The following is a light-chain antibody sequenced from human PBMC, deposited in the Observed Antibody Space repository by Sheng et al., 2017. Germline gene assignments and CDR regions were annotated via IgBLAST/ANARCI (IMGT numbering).Light chain of an antibody. CDR1: QRISSH. CDR3: QQSFTTPLT. J-gene: IGKJ4*01. CDR2: AAS. Sequence: DIQMTQSPSSLSASVGDRVTITCRASQRISSHLNWYQQKPGKAPKLLIYAASSLPSGVPSRFSGSGSGTDFTLTISSLQPADFATYYCQQSFTTPLTFGGGPRWRS. V-gene: IGKV1-39*01.